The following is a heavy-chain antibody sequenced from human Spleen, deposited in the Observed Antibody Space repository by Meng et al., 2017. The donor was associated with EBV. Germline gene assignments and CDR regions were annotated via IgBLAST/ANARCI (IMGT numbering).Heavy chain of an antibody. J-gene: IGHJ5*02. CDR3: ARESPDRSTDP. Sequence: GQLGEAGAEVKKPGSPVKCSCKGPGDTFGYYTISWVRQAPGQGPEWMGGIIPIYGKTSYAQKFQGRVMISADESTTTAYMEMRSLTLDDTAVYYCARESPDRSTDPWGQGTLVTVSS. CDR2: IIPIYGKT. CDR1: GDTFGYYT. V-gene: IGHV1-69*01.